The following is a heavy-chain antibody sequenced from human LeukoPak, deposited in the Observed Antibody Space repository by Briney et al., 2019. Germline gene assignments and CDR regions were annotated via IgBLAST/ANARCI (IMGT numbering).Heavy chain of an antibody. Sequence: SVKVSCKAPGGTFSTLAISGLRQAPGQGLEWMGGIIPDLRTTNSAQKFQGRLSITADESTGTAYMELSSLRSEDTALYFCARDLAARYTSGENLFDPWGQGTLVTVSS. CDR3: ARDLAARYTSGENLFDP. V-gene: IGHV1-69*01. CDR2: IIPDLRTT. D-gene: IGHD7-27*01. CDR1: GGTFSTLA. J-gene: IGHJ5*02.